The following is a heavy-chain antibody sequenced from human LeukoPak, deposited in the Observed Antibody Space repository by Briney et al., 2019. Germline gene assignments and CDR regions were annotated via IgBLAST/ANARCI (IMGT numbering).Heavy chain of an antibody. CDR3: ARQSISGSSLSYFDY. Sequence: PSDTLSLTCTVSGGSISSYYWSWLRQPPGKGLEWIGNIYDSGSTNYNPSLKSRVTISVDTSKNQCSLKLSSVTAADTAVYYCARQSISGSSLSYFDYWGQGTLVNVSS. CDR2: IYDSGST. V-gene: IGHV4-59*07. D-gene: IGHD3-22*01. CDR1: GGSISSYY. J-gene: IGHJ4*02.